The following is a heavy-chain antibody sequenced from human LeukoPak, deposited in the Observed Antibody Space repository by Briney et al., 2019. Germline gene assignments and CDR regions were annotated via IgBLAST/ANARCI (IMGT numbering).Heavy chain of an antibody. CDR3: ARKTGDC. D-gene: IGHD1-14*01. V-gene: IGHV3-33*05. CDR1: GYTFTSYY. J-gene: IGHJ4*02. CDR2: ISYDENNK. Sequence: SCKASGYTFTSYYMHWVRQAPGKGLEWVAVISYDENNKYYADSVKGRFTISRDNAKNSLYLQMNSLRVEDTAVYYCARKTGDCWGQGTLVIVSS.